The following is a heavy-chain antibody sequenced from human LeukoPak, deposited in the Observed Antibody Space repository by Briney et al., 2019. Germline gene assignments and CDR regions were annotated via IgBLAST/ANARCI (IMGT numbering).Heavy chain of an antibody. CDR1: GFSFSGSA. CDR3: TRHPDYDILTGYAPRFDY. D-gene: IGHD3-9*01. CDR2: IRGKTNSFAT. J-gene: IGHJ4*02. Sequence: GGSLRLSCAASGFSFSGSAMHRVRQASGKGLEWVGRIRGKTNSFATAYAASVKGRFTISRDDSKDTAYLQMNSLKTEDTAVYYCTRHPDYDILTGYAPRFDYWGQGALVTVSS. V-gene: IGHV3-73*01.